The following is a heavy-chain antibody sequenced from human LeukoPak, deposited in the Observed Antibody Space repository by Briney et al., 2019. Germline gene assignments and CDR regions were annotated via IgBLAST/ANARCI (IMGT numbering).Heavy chain of an antibody. CDR2: IGTAGDT. Sequence: GGSLRLSCAASGFTFSSYDMHWVRQATGKGLVWVSAIGTAGDTYYPGSVKGRFTISRENAKNSLYLQMNSLRAGDTAVYYCARAYGGSYSFDYWGQGTLVTVSS. CDR1: GFTFSSYD. D-gene: IGHD1-26*01. CDR3: ARAYGGSYSFDY. J-gene: IGHJ4*02. V-gene: IGHV3-13*01.